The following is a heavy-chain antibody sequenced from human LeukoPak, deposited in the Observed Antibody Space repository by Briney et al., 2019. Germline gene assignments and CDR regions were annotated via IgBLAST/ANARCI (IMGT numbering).Heavy chain of an antibody. CDR3: ARGWLYCSSTSCSLDY. D-gene: IGHD2-2*01. Sequence: SQTLSLTCTVSGGSISSGGYYWSWIRQPPGKGLEWIGYIYHSGSTYYNPSLKSRVTISVDRSKNQFSLKLSSVTAADTAVYYCARGWLYCSSTSCSLDYWGQGTLVTVSS. V-gene: IGHV4-30-2*01. J-gene: IGHJ4*02. CDR2: IYHSGST. CDR1: GGSISSGGYY.